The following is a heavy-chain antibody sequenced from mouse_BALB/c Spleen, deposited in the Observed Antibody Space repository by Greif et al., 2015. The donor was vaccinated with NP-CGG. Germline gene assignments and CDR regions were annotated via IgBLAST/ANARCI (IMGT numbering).Heavy chain of an antibody. CDR3: ARKLGRGLYFDY. CDR2: IDPANGNT. V-gene: IGHV14-3*02. D-gene: IGHD4-1*01. J-gene: IGHJ2*01. CDR1: GFNIKDTY. Sequence: DVKLVESGAELVKPGASVKLSCTASGFNIKDTYMHWVKQRPEQGLEWIGRIDPANGNTKYDPKFQGKATITADTSSNPAFLQLSSLTSEDTAVYYCARKLGRGLYFDYWGQGPTLPVSS.